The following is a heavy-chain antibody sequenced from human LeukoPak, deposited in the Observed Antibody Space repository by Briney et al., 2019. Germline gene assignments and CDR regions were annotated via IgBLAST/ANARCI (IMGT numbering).Heavy chain of an antibody. CDR2: MNPNSGNT. J-gene: IGHJ6*02. V-gene: IGHV1-8*01. D-gene: IGHD5-18*01. Sequence: ASVKVSCKASGYTFTSYDINWVRQATGQGLEWMGWMNPNSGNTGYAQKFQGRVTMTRNTSISTAYMELSSLRSKDTAVYYCARAPRGYSYGIYYYYGMDVWGQGTTVTVSS. CDR3: ARAPRGYSYGIYYYYGMDV. CDR1: GYTFTSYD.